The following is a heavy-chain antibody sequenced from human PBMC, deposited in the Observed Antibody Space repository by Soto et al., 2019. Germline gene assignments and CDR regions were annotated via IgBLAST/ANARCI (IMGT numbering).Heavy chain of an antibody. D-gene: IGHD6-13*01. V-gene: IGHV1-24*01. Sequence: GASVKVGGKVSGDTLAEVSMHWVRQAPGKGLEGLGGFDPEDGETIYAQKFQGRVPMTEDTSTDTAYMELSSLRSEDTAVYYCAAERPSESSSWSVGYYYGMDVWG. CDR3: AAERPSESSSWSVGYYYGMDV. J-gene: IGHJ6*02. CDR2: FDPEDGET. CDR1: GDTLAEVS.